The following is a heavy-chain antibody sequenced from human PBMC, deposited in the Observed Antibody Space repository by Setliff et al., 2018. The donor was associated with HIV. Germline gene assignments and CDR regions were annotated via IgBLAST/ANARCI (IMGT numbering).Heavy chain of an antibody. CDR1: GGSISSSNYY. CDR3: ARTWWLRSNWFDP. D-gene: IGHD5-12*01. Sequence: PSETLSLTCTVSGGSISSSNYYWGWIRQPPGKGLEYIGSMHYSGSTYYNPSLKSRVTISVDTSKNQFSLKLSSVTAADTAVYHCARTWWLRSNWFDPWGQGTLVTVSS. V-gene: IGHV4-39*01. CDR2: MHYSGST. J-gene: IGHJ5*02.